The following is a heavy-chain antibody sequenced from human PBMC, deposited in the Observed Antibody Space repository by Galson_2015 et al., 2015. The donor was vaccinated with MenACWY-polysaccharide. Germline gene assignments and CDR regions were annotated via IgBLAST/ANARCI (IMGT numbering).Heavy chain of an antibody. CDR1: GFTFVDYA. D-gene: IGHD2-15*01. CDR2: LSDSGTTT. Sequence: SLRLSCAASGFTFVDYAMTWVRQAPGGGLEWVSALSDSGTTTYYSDSVKGRFTISRDNSKNTLYLQMNSLRPEDTAIYYCAKANSGGICTSGWACWFDPWGQGSLVIVSS. V-gene: IGHV3-23*01. J-gene: IGHJ5*02. CDR3: AKANSGGICTSGWACWFDP.